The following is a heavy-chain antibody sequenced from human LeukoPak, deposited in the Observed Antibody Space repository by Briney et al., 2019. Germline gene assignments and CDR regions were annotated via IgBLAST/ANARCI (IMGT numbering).Heavy chain of an antibody. V-gene: IGHV4-34*01. J-gene: IGHJ6*04. CDR3: ARGRAVGGYNSVWYYYYGMDV. CDR1: GGSFSGYS. Sequence: PSETLSLTCAVYGGSFSGYSWSWIRQPPGKGLEWIGEINHSGSTNYNPSLKSRVTISVDTSKNQFSVKLSAVTAADTAVYYWARGRAVGGYNSVWYYYYGMDVWGKGTTVTVSS. CDR2: INHSGST. D-gene: IGHD6-19*01.